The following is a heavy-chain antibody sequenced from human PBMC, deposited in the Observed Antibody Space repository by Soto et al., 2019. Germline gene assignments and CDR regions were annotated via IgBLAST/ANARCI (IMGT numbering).Heavy chain of an antibody. Sequence: GVALTLSWAASGVTFGDYGISWVRQAPGKGLGWVSGFNWNGGSTGYAVSVKGRFSISRDNAKNSLYLQMNSMSGEDTALYYCARDKGSSWYGYAFDIRGQRTTVPVSS. V-gene: IGHV3-20*04. CDR3: ARDKGSSWYGYAFDI. CDR2: FNWNGGST. D-gene: IGHD6-13*01. CDR1: GVTFGDYG. J-gene: IGHJ3*02.